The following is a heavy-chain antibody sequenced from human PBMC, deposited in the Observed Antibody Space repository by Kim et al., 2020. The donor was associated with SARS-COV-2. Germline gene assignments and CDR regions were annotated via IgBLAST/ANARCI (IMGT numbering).Heavy chain of an antibody. D-gene: IGHD1-26*01. Sequence: SETLSLTCAVSGGSISSSNWWSWVRQPPGKGLEWIGEIYHSGSTNYNPSLKSRVTISVDKSKNQFSLKLSSVTAADTAVYYCARLRMDTWDKYGMDVWGQGTTVTVSS. CDR3: ARLRMDTWDKYGMDV. CDR2: IYHSGST. CDR1: GGSISSSNW. J-gene: IGHJ6*02. V-gene: IGHV4-4*02.